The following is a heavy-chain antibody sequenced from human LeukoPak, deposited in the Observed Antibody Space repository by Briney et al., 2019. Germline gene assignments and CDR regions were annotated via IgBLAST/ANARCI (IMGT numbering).Heavy chain of an antibody. CDR2: IYYSGST. Sequence: PSGTLSLTCAVSGVSISSSNWWSWVRQPPGKGLEWIGSIYYSGSTYYNPSLKSRVTISVDTSKNQFSLKLSSVTAADTAVYFCARDPSGYSSRFDYWGQGTLVTVSS. CDR1: GVSISSSNW. CDR3: ARDPSGYSSRFDY. D-gene: IGHD3-22*01. V-gene: IGHV4-4*02. J-gene: IGHJ4*02.